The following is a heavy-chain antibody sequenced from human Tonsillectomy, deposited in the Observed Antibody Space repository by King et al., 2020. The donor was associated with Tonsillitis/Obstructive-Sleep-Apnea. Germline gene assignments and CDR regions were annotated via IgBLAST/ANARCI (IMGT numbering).Heavy chain of an antibody. V-gene: IGHV4-59*12. Sequence: VQLQESGPGLVKPSETLSLTCTVSGGSISSYYWSWIRQPPGKGLEWIGYIYYSGSTNYNPSLMSRVTISVDTSKNQFSLKLSSVTAAEPAAYYCAGENIWCGTGQRWEAYYWDVWGKGTTVTVSS. D-gene: IGHD3-3*01. CDR2: IYYSGST. CDR3: AGENIWCGTGQRWEAYYWDV. J-gene: IGHJ6*03. CDR1: GGSISSYY.